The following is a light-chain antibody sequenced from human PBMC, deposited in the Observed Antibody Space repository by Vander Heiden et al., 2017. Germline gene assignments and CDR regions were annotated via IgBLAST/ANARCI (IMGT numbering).Light chain of an antibody. CDR1: QSISSY. Sequence: DIQMTQSPSSLSASVGDRVTITCRASQSISSYLNWYQQKPGKAPKLLIYAASSLQSGVPSRFSGSGSGTDFTLTISSLQPEDCATYEGQQSYSKPLTCGGGTKGESK. V-gene: IGKV1-39*01. CDR3: QQSYSKPLT. J-gene: IGKJ4*02. CDR2: AAS.